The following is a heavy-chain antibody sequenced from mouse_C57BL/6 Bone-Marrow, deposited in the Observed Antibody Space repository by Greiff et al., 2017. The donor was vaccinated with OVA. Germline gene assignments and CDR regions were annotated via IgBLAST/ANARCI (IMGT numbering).Heavy chain of an antibody. D-gene: IGHD2-4*01. J-gene: IGHJ1*03. CDR1: GYSITSGYY. V-gene: IGHV3-6*01. Sequence: DVQLQESGPGLVKPSQSLSLTCSVTGYSITSGYYWNWIRQFPGNKLEWMGYISYDGSNNYNPSLKNRISITRDTSKNQFFLKLNSVTTEDTATYYCARARLRRDWYFDVWGTGTTVTVSS. CDR3: ARARLRRDWYFDV. CDR2: ISYDGSN.